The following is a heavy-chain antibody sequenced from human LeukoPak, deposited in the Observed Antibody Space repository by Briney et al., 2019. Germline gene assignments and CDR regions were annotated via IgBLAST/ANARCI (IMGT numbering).Heavy chain of an antibody. CDR2: IDSSTSYT. D-gene: IGHD6-19*01. Sequence: PGGSLRLSCAASGFIFSDYYMSWIRQAPGKGLEWVSFIDSSTSYTNYADSVKGRFSISRDNAKNSLYLQMNSLRAEDTAVYYCARGKLSSGWYDYWGQGTLVTVSS. V-gene: IGHV3-11*06. CDR1: GFIFSDYY. CDR3: ARGKLSSGWYDY. J-gene: IGHJ4*02.